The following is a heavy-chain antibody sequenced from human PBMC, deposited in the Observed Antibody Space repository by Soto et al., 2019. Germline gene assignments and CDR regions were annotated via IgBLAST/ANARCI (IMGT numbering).Heavy chain of an antibody. V-gene: IGHV3-21*01. CDR2: IRGNSNYI. J-gene: IGHJ5*02. D-gene: IGHD6-19*01. Sequence: EVQLVESGGGLVKRGGSLRLSCAASGFTFSHYTMNWVRQPPGKGLEWVSAIRGNSNYIYYKESVKGRFSISRGNAKGSLYLQMDSLTDEDSGVYYCASDSSAPSWGQGTLVTVSS. CDR3: ASDSSAPS. CDR1: GFTFSHYT.